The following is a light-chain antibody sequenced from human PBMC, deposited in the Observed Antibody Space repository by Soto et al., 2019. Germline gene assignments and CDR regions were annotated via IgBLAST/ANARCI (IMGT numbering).Light chain of an antibody. Sequence: DIQMTQSPSSLSASVGDRVTITCRASQSISSYLNWYQQKPGKAPKLLIYAASSLQSGVPSRCSGSGSGTDFTLTISSLQPDDFATYYCQQTYNALTWTFGQGTKVEIK. CDR3: QQTYNALTWT. CDR1: QSISSY. V-gene: IGKV1-39*01. CDR2: AAS. J-gene: IGKJ1*01.